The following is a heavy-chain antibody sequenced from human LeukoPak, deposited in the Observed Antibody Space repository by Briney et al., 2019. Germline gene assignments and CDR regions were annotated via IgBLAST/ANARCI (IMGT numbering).Heavy chain of an antibody. V-gene: IGHV4-59*01. D-gene: IGHD1/OR15-1a*01. Sequence: PSETLSLTCTVSGGSIRSNYWSWIRQPPGKGLEWIGYIYYSGSTDYNPSLKSRVTISVDTSKNQLSLKLSSVTAADTAVYYCARNKVIGSLDYWGQGTLVTVSS. CDR2: IYYSGST. J-gene: IGHJ4*02. CDR1: GGSIRSNY. CDR3: ARNKVIGSLDY.